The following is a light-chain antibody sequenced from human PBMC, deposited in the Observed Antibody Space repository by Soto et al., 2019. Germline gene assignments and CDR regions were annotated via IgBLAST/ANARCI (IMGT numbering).Light chain of an antibody. V-gene: IGLV1-40*01. Sequence: QSVLTQPLSVSGAPGQRVTISCTGSSSNIGAGYDVHWYQQLPGTAPKLLIYGNSNRPSGVPDRFSGSKSGTSASLAITGLRAEDEADYYCQSYDSSLSGWMFGGGTKLTVL. CDR2: GNS. J-gene: IGLJ3*02. CDR1: SSNIGAGYD. CDR3: QSYDSSLSGWM.